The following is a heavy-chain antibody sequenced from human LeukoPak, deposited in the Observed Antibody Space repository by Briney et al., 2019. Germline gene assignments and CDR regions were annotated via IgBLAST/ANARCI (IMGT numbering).Heavy chain of an antibody. CDR2: ISAYNGNT. J-gene: IGHJ5*02. D-gene: IGHD3-3*01. V-gene: IGHV1-18*04. CDR3: ARGARYYDFWSGYYTNWFDP. Sequence: ASVKVSCKASGYTFTSYGISWVRQAPGQGLEWMGWISAYNGNTNYAQKLQGRVTMTTDTSTSTAYMELRSLRSEDTAVYYCARGARYYDFWSGYYTNWFDPWGQGTLVTVSS. CDR1: GYTFTSYG.